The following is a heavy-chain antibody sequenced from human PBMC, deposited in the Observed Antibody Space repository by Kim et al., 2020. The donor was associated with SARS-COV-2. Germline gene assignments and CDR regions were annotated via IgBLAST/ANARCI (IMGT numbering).Heavy chain of an antibody. D-gene: IGHD1-1*01. CDR2: ISGTSKTT. CDR1: GFVFSTFG. J-gene: IGHJ4*02. CDR3: AKFREVEIHDFDH. V-gene: IGHV3-23*01. Sequence: GGSLRLSCAASGFVFSTFGMNWVRQAPGKGLEWVSLISGTSKTTSYADSVKGRFTISRDNSKNTLYLQMNGLKVEDTAVYYCAKFREVEIHDFDHWGQGALVTVSS.